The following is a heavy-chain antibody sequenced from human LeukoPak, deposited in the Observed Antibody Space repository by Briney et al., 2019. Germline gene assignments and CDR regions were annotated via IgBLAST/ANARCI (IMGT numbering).Heavy chain of an antibody. CDR3: ARADYGDYRIDY. D-gene: IGHD4-17*01. Sequence: PSETLSLTCSVSDGSINSYYWSWIRQPPGKGLEWIGYIFYTGSTNYNPSLKSRVTISVDTSKNQFSLKLSSVTAADTAVYYCARADYGDYRIDYWGQGTLVTVSS. CDR2: IFYTGST. V-gene: IGHV4-59*01. J-gene: IGHJ4*02. CDR1: DGSINSYY.